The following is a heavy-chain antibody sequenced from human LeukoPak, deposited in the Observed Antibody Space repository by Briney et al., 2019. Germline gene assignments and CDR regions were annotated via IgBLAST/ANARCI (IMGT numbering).Heavy chain of an antibody. V-gene: IGHV4-59*12. CDR2: IYYSGST. D-gene: IGHD6-19*01. J-gene: IGHJ6*02. CDR3: ARDEQWLVLGYYYYGMDV. CDR1: GGSISSYY. Sequence: SETLSLTCTVTGGSISSYYWSWIRQPPGKGLEWIGYIYYSGSTNYNPSLKSRVTISVDTSKNQFSLKLSSVTAADTAVYYCARDEQWLVLGYYYYGMDVWGQGTTVTVSS.